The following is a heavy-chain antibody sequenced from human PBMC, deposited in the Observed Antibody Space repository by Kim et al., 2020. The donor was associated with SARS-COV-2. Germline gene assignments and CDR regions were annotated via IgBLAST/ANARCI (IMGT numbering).Heavy chain of an antibody. Sequence: KGRFTISRDNSKNTLYLQMNSRRAEDTAVYYCAKAKGYSSSWYVGYYFDYWGQGTLVTVSS. D-gene: IGHD6-13*01. CDR3: AKAKGYSSSWYVGYYFDY. V-gene: IGHV3-23*01. J-gene: IGHJ4*02.